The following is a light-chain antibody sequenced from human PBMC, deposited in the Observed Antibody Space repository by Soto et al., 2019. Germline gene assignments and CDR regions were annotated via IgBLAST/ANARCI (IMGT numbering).Light chain of an antibody. V-gene: IGKV3D-20*02. CDR3: QQRSNWPPT. CDR2: DAS. J-gene: IGKJ1*01. CDR1: QSVSSSY. Sequence: EIVLTQSPGTLSLSPGEGATLSCRASQSVSSSYIAWYQQRPGQAPRLLIYDASARATGIPARFSGSGSGTDFTLTISSLEPEDFAVYYCQQRSNWPPTFGQGTKVDIK.